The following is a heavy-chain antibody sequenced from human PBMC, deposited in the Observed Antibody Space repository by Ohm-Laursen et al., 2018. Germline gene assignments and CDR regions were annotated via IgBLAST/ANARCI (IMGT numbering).Heavy chain of an antibody. D-gene: IGHD2-21*02. CDR3: SRDGRVVTDIDAFDI. V-gene: IGHV3-23*01. CDR1: GFTFSSYA. J-gene: IGHJ3*02. CDR2: ISGSGGST. Sequence: SLRLSCAASGFTFSSYAMSWVRQAPGKGLEWVSDISGSGGSTYYADSVKGRFTISRDNSKNTLYLQMNSLRAEDTAVYYCSRDGRVVTDIDAFDIWGQGTMVTVSS.